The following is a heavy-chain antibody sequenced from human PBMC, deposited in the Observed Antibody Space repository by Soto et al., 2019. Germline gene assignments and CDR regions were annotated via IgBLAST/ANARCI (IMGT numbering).Heavy chain of an antibody. CDR2: IIPIFGTA. D-gene: IGHD2-21*02. J-gene: IGHJ6*02. CDR3: ARAIVVVTAMNPRGYYYGMDV. V-gene: IGHV1-69*13. Sequence: SVKVSCKASGGTFSSYAISWVRPAPGQGPEWMGGIIPIFGTANYAQKFQGRVTITADESTSTAYMELSSLRSEDTGVYYCARAIVVVTAMNPRGYYYGMDVWGQGTTVTVSS. CDR1: GGTFSSYA.